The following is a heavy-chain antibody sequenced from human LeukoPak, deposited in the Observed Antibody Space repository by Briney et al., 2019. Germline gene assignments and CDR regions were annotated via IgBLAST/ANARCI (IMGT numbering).Heavy chain of an antibody. CDR3: VSFYETY. CDR1: GFTFSSYA. V-gene: IGHV3-23*01. CDR2: ISGSGGST. D-gene: IGHD2-2*01. J-gene: IGHJ4*02. Sequence: GGSLRLSCAASGFTFSSYAMSWVRQAPGKGLEWVSAISGSGGSTYYADSVKGRFTISKDNAKNTVYLQMNNLRVEDTAVYYCVSFYETYWGRGTLVTVSS.